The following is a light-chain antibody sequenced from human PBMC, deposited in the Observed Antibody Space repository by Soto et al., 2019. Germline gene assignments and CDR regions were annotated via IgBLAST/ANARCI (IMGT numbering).Light chain of an antibody. CDR2: DVS. CDR1: SSDVGGYNY. CDR3: SSYAGSKNVV. J-gene: IGLJ2*01. V-gene: IGLV2-8*01. Sequence: QSALTQPPSASGSPGQSVTISCTGTSSDVGGYNYVSWYQQHPGKAPKLMIYDVSKRPSGVPDRFSGSKSVNTASLTVSGLQAEDAAYYYCSSYAGSKNVVFGAGTKVTVL.